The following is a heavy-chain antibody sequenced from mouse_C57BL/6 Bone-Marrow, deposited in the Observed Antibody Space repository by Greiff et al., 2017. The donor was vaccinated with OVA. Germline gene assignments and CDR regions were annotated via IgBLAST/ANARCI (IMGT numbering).Heavy chain of an antibody. CDR2: IDPNSGGT. Sequence: QSCKASGYTFTSYWMHWVKQRPGRGLEWIGRIDPNSGGTKYNEKFKSKATLTVDKPSSTAYMQLSSLTSEDSAVYYCARHYYGSSYWYFDVWGTGTTVTVSS. D-gene: IGHD1-1*01. J-gene: IGHJ1*03. V-gene: IGHV1-72*01. CDR1: GYTFTSYW. CDR3: ARHYYGSSYWYFDV.